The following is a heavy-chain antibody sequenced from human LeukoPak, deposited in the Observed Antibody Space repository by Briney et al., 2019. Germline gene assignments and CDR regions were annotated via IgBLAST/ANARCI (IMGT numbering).Heavy chain of an antibody. Sequence: SQSLCLTCTVSGGSISSHYWSWIRSPPGKGLECVGYISYSGCTNYNPSLTSRVTISEDTSQHQISLGLSSVTAANTAVYYCARDVDTVLVDWGQGTLVTVSS. J-gene: IGHJ4*02. V-gene: IGHV4-59*11. D-gene: IGHD2-2*03. CDR1: GGSISSHY. CDR3: ARDVDTVLVD. CDR2: ISYSGCT.